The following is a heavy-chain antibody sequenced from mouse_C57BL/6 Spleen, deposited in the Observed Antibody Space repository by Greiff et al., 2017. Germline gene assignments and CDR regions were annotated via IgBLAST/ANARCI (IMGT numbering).Heavy chain of an antibody. V-gene: IGHV5-4*01. Sequence: EVQLVESGGGLVKPGGSLKLSCAASGFTFSSYAMSWVRQTPEKRLEWVATISDGGSYTYYPDNVKGRFTISRDNAKNNLYLQMSHLKSEDTAMYYCAREGDDGYYAWFAYWGQGTLVTVSA. CDR2: ISDGGSYT. J-gene: IGHJ3*01. D-gene: IGHD2-3*01. CDR3: AREGDDGYYAWFAY. CDR1: GFTFSSYA.